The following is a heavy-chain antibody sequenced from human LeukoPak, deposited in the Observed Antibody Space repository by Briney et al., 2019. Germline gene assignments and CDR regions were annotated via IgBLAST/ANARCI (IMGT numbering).Heavy chain of an antibody. D-gene: IGHD1-26*01. CDR1: GFTFSSYT. V-gene: IGHV3-21*01. CDR2: ISSSSTFK. J-gene: IGHJ5*02. Sequence: GGSLRLSCAAAGFTFSSYTMNWVRQAPGKWLEWVSSISSSSTFKYYADSVKGRFTISRDNDKNSLFLQMNCLRAEDTAVYYCARETVIVGVAPWGQGTLVTVSS. CDR3: ARETVIVGVAP.